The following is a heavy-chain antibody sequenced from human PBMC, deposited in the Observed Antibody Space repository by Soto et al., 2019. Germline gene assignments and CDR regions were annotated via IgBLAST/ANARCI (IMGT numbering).Heavy chain of an antibody. J-gene: IGHJ3*01. V-gene: IGHV1-18*01. D-gene: IGHD6-13*01. CDR3: AIELYSNSWGW. CDR2: ISAHNGNT. CDR1: GYTFTRYG. Sequence: QVQLVQSGAEVMKPGASVKVSCKASGYTFTRYGISWVRQAPGQGLEWMGWISAHNGNTNYAQKFQGRVTMTTDTSTNTAYIELRSLRSDDTAVYYRAIELYSNSWGWWGQWTMVTVSS.